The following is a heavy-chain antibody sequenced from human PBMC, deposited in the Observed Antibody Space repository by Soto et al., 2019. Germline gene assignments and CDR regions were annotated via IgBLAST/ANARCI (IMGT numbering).Heavy chain of an antibody. CDR1: GYAFTTYG. CDR2: ISAHNGNT. V-gene: IGHV1-18*01. Sequence: QVHLVQSGAEVKKPGASVKVSCKGSGYAFTTYGITWVRQAPGQGLEWMGWISAHNGNTNYAQKLQGRVTVTRDTSTSTAYMELRSLRSYYTAVYYCGRGRYGDYWGQGALVTVSS. D-gene: IGHD1-1*01. J-gene: IGHJ4*02. CDR3: GRGRYGDY.